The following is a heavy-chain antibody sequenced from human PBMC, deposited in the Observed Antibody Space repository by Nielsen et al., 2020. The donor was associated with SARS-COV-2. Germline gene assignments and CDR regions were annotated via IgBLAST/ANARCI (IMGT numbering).Heavy chain of an antibody. D-gene: IGHD4-17*01. CDR1: GFTFSSYA. CDR2: IYSGDSST. V-gene: IGHV3-23*03. CDR3: AKVAIYGVIDY. Sequence: GESLKISCAASGFTFSSYAMSWVRQAPGKGLEWVSVIYSGDSSTYYADSVKGRFTISRDNSKNTLYLQMNSLRAEDTAVYYCAKVAIYGVIDYWGQGTLVTVSS. J-gene: IGHJ4*02.